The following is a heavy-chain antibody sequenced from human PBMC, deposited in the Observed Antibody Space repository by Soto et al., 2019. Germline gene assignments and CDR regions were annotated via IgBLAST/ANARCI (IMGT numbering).Heavy chain of an antibody. D-gene: IGHD5-12*01. CDR2: IYYSAST. V-gene: IGHV4-31*03. CDR1: GGSVSSGAYY. J-gene: IGHJ3*02. CDR3: ARERLRAVSAFDI. Sequence: SETLSLTCTVSGGSVSSGAYYWTWIRQRPGKGLEWIGYIYYSASTYYSPSLKSRLSISLDTSKNQFSLRLSSVTAADTAMYYCARERLRAVSAFDIWGQGTMVTVSS.